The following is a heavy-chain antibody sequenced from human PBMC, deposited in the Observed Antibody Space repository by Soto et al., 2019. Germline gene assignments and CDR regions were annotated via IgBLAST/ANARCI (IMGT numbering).Heavy chain of an antibody. CDR1: GIVFSDY. CDR2: ISGSGRTI. V-gene: IGHV3-11*01. Sequence: QVQLVESGGGLVKPGGSLRLSCAASGIVFSDYMSWVRQAPGKGLEWLSYISGSGRTIYSADSLKGRFTISRDNATNSLYLQMNNVRTEETAVYYCARLPFPWGWFDPWGHGTLVTVS. D-gene: IGHD3-16*01. CDR3: ARLPFPWGWFDP. J-gene: IGHJ5*02.